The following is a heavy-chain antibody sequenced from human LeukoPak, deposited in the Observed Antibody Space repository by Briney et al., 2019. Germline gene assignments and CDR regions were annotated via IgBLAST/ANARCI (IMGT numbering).Heavy chain of an antibody. CDR2: IYYSGST. D-gene: IGHD1-7*01. CDR3: ASDLGITGTTDY. J-gene: IGHJ4*02. Sequence: SETLSLTCTVSGGSISSSSYYWGWIRQPPGKGLEWIGSIYYSGSTYYNPSLKSRVTISVDTSKNQFPLKLSSVTAADTAVYYCASDLGITGTTDYWGQGTLGTVSS. CDR1: GGSISSSSYY. V-gene: IGHV4-39*01.